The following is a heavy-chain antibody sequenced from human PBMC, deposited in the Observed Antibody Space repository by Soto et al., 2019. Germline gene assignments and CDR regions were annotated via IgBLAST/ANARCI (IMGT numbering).Heavy chain of an antibody. CDR2: ISGSGGST. V-gene: IGHV3-23*01. J-gene: IGHJ4*02. CDR1: GFTFSSYA. CDR3: AKVPSGCFDY. D-gene: IGHD2-8*01. Sequence: GGSLRLSCAASGFTFSSYAMSWVRQAPGKGLEWVSAISGSGGSTYYADSVKGRFTISRDNSKNTLYLKMNSLRAEDTDVYYCAKVPSGCFDYWGQGTLVTDSS.